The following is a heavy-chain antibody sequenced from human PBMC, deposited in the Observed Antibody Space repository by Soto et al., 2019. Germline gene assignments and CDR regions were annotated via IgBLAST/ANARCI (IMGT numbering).Heavy chain of an antibody. CDR1: GGSVSSYY. CDR2: IYTGGST. Sequence: QVQLQESGPGLVKPSETLSLTCTVSGGSVSSYYWSWFRQPAGKGLEWIGRIYTGGSTNYNPSLKSRVTRSVDTSKNQFSLRLTSVTAADTALYYCARANVGPPGGGSWTMPFDFWGQGTLVTVSS. J-gene: IGHJ4*02. CDR3: ARANVGPPGGGSWTMPFDF. V-gene: IGHV4-4*07. D-gene: IGHD2-15*01.